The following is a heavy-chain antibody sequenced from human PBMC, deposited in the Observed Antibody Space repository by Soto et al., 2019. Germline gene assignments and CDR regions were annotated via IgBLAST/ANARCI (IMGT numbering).Heavy chain of an antibody. CDR1: GFTFSSYS. Sequence: GGSLRLSCAASGFTFSSYSMNWVRQAPGKGLEWVSSISSSSSYIYYADSVKGRFTISRDNAKNSLYLQMNSLRAEDTAVYYCARGDYGDWQTAEAANFDYWGQGTLVTVSS. J-gene: IGHJ4*02. CDR3: ARGDYGDWQTAEAANFDY. V-gene: IGHV3-21*01. D-gene: IGHD4-17*01. CDR2: ISSSSSYI.